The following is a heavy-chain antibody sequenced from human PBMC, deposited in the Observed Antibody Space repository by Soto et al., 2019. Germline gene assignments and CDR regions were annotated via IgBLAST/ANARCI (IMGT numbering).Heavy chain of an antibody. CDR1: GFTFSSYA. D-gene: IGHD3-3*01. J-gene: IGHJ5*02. V-gene: IGHV3-30-3*01. CDR2: ISYDGSNK. Sequence: PGGSLRLSCAASGFTFSSYAMHWVRQAPGKGLEWVAVISYDGSNKYYADSVKGRFTISRDNSKNTLYLQMNSLRAEDTAVYYCASRTYYDFWSGYTQPGPWGQGTLVTVSS. CDR3: ASRTYYDFWSGYTQPGP.